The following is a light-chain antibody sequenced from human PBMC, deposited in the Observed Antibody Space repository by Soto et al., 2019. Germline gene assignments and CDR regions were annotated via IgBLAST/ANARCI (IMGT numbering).Light chain of an antibody. CDR1: QGISRK. Sequence: EIVMTQSPATLSVAPGERVTFSCRASQGISRKVAWYQHKPGQPPRLLIHTASSRATGIPARFSGYGSRTDFTLTISSLEPEDIAVYYCQERSRWPRATFGGGTKVDIK. V-gene: IGKV3-11*01. CDR2: TAS. CDR3: QERSRWPRAT. J-gene: IGKJ4*01.